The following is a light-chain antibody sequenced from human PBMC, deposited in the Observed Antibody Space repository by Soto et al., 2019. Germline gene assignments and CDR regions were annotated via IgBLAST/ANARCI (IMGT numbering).Light chain of an antibody. V-gene: IGLV2-14*01. CDR3: SSYTSSNTGV. Sequence: QSALTQPASVSGSPGQSITFSCTGTSSDVGVYNYVSWYQQHPGTAPKLMIYEVSHRPSGVSNRFSGSKSGNTASLTISGLQAEDEADYYCSSYTSSNTGVFGGGTKVTVL. CDR1: SSDVGVYNY. J-gene: IGLJ3*02. CDR2: EVS.